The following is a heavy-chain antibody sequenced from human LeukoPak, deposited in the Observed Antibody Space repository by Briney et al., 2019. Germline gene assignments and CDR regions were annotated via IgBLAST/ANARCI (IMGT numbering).Heavy chain of an antibody. V-gene: IGHV4-4*07. Sequence: PSETLSLTCTVSGGSISSYYWSWIRQPAGKGLEWIGRIYTSGSTNYNPSLKSRVTMSVDTSKNQFSLELSSVTAADTAVYYCARDNTVTTRLNWFDPWGQGTLVTVSS. J-gene: IGHJ5*02. CDR3: ARDNTVTTRLNWFDP. CDR2: IYTSGST. CDR1: GGSISSYY. D-gene: IGHD4-11*01.